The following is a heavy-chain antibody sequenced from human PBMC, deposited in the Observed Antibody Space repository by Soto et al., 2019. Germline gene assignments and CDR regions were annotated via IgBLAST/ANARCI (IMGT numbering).Heavy chain of an antibody. D-gene: IGHD3-10*01. J-gene: IGHJ4*02. CDR1: GFPFTTYG. V-gene: IGHV3-30*03. Sequence: QVQLVESGGGVVQPGTSLRLSCVASGFPFTTYGMHWVREGPGKGLEWVAVISFDGSNKYYADSVKGRFTISRDNSKNTLFLQMNSLRPEDTALYYCVGGQYYFDYRGQGTVVTVSS. CDR3: VGGQYYFDY. CDR2: ISFDGSNK.